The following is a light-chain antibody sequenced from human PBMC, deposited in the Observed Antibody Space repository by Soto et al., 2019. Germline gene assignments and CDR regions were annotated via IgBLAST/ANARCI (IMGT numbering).Light chain of an antibody. CDR2: GAS. CDR1: QSVSSSY. J-gene: IGKJ5*01. Sequence: EIVLTQSPGTLSLSPGERATLSCRASQSVSSSYLAWYQQKPGQAPRLLIYGASSRATGIPDRVSGSGSGTDFTLTISRLEPEDFAVYSCQQYGSSPQTFGQGTRLEIK. CDR3: QQYGSSPQT. V-gene: IGKV3-20*01.